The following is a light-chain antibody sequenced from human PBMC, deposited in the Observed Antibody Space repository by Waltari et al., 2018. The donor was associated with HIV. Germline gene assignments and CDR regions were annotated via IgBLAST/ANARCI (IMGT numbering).Light chain of an antibody. CDR2: EVK. J-gene: IGLJ1*01. Sequence: QSALTQSASVSASPGQSITISCTGSSSAIGTYNLVSWFQQHPGKAPRLFIYEVKNRPAGVSPRFSGSKSGNTASLTISGLQAADEADYHCCAYAGFSTYLFGPGTKVTVL. CDR1: SSAIGTYNL. V-gene: IGLV2-23*02. CDR3: CAYAGFSTYL.